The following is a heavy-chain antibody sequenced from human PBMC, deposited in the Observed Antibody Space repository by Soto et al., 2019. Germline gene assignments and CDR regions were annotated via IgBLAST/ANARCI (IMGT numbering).Heavy chain of an antibody. CDR2: VSPENRNS. J-gene: IGHJ4*02. D-gene: IGHD4-17*01. CDR1: GGTFTKSA. CDR3: EVTTGY. V-gene: IGHV1-8*01. Sequence: ASVKVSCKASGGTFTKSAISWVRQAPGQGLEYMGWVSPENRNSGYAPQFRGRVSMTADTSINTVYLELTTLTYEDTAVYYCEVTTGYWGQGTMVTVSS.